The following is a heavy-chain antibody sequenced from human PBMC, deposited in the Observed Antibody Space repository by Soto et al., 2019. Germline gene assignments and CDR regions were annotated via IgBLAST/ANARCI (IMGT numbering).Heavy chain of an antibody. CDR3: TRARFCYGGTCFGTFFDP. Sequence: EASVKVSCNXSGYTFTDYYLHWVRQAPGQGLEWLGWISPNSGGTNYAQRFQGRVTMTRDTSISTAYMEMSRLTSDDTAVYYCTRARFCYGGTCFGTFFDPWGQGTLVTVSS. CDR2: ISPNSGGT. D-gene: IGHD2-15*01. CDR1: GYTFTDYY. V-gene: IGHV1-2*02. J-gene: IGHJ5*02.